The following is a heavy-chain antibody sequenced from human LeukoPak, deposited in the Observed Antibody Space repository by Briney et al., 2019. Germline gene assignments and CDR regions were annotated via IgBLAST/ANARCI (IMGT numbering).Heavy chain of an antibody. D-gene: IGHD2-15*01. Sequence: ASVKVSCKASGYTFTNYVMHWVRQAPGQRLEWMGRSNGGYGNTNYSQKFQGRVTITRDTSASTAYMELSSLISEDTAVYYCAREPLFCSGGSCMPYYYGLDVWGKGTTVTVSS. CDR2: SNGGYGNT. CDR1: GYTFTNYV. J-gene: IGHJ6*04. V-gene: IGHV1-3*01. CDR3: AREPLFCSGGSCMPYYYGLDV.